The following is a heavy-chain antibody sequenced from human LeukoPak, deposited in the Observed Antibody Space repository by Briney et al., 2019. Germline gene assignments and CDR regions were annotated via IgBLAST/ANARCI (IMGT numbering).Heavy chain of an antibody. Sequence: SXVRXXXGXGLEWVXAISGSRLTTYYPASLNRRFTISTHNSKNPLYLQINSLRPEDTAVYYCAKNLPYGDYGASQYGMDVWGPGTTVTVSS. CDR3: AKNLPYGDYGASQYGMDV. D-gene: IGHD4-17*01. J-gene: IGHJ6*02. V-gene: IGHV3-23*01. CDR2: ISGSRLTT.